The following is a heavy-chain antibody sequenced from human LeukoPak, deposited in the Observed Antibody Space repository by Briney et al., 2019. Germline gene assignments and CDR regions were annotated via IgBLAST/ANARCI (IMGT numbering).Heavy chain of an antibody. V-gene: IGHV3-23*01. CDR2: ISGDGTRT. Sequence: GGSLRLSCAASGFSFSSYAMTWARQAPVKGLEWVSAISGDGTRTYYADSVKGRFTTSRDNSKNTLYLEMSSLRVEDTAIYYCAKWPEGAMDYFDYWGQGTLVTVSS. J-gene: IGHJ4*02. CDR1: GFSFSSYA. CDR3: AKWPEGAMDYFDY. D-gene: IGHD3-16*01.